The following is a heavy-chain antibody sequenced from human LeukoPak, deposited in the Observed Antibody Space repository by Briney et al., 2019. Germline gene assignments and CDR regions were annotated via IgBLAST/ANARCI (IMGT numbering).Heavy chain of an antibody. V-gene: IGHV3-9*01. J-gene: IGHJ4*02. CDR3: AKGPDYDILTPIDY. CDR1: GFTFDDYA. D-gene: IGHD3-9*01. CDR2: ISWNSGSI. Sequence: PGGSLRLSCAASGFTFDDYAMHWVRQAPGKGLEWVSGISWNSGSIGYADSVKGRFTISRDNAKNSLYLQMNSLRAEDTALYYCAKGPDYDILTPIDYWGQGTLVTVSS.